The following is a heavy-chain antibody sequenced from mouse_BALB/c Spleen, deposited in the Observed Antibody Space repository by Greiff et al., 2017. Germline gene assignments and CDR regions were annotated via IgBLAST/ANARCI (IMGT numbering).Heavy chain of an antibody. CDR1: GFNIKDYY. D-gene: IGHD2-1*01. Sequence: EVKLMESGAELVRPGALVKLSCKASGFNIKDYYMHWVKQRPEQGLEWIGWIDPENGNTIYDPKFQGKASITADTSSNTAYLQLSSLTSEDTAVYYCAPYGNYDYYAMDYWGQGTSVTVSS. V-gene: IGHV14-1*02. CDR3: APYGNYDYYAMDY. CDR2: IDPENGNT. J-gene: IGHJ4*01.